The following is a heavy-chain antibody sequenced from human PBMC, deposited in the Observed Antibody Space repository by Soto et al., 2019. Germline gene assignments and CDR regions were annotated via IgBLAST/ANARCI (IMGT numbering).Heavy chain of an antibody. CDR1: GFTFSSYA. CDR2: ISGSGGST. D-gene: IGHD4-17*01. J-gene: IGHJ5*02. V-gene: IGHV3-23*01. CDR3: AKTRRHITVTSGWFDP. Sequence: GGSLRLSCAASGFTFSSYAMSWVRQAPGKGLEWVSAISGSGGSTYYADSVEGRFTISRDNSKNTLYLQMNSLRAEDTAVYYCAKTRRHITVTSGWFDPWGQGTLVTVSS.